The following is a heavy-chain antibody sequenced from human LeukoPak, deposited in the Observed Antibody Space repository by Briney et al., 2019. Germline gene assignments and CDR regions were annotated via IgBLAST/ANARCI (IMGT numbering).Heavy chain of an antibody. V-gene: IGHV4-59*01. CDR2: IYYSGST. Sequence: PSETLSLTCTVSGGSISSYYWSWIRQPPGKGLEWIGYIYYSGSTNYNPSLKSPVTISVDTSKNQFTLKLSSVTAADTAVYYCARVGRRDGYSLALYYFDYWGQGTLVTVSS. D-gene: IGHD5-24*01. J-gene: IGHJ4*02. CDR3: ARVGRRDGYSLALYYFDY. CDR1: GGSISSYY.